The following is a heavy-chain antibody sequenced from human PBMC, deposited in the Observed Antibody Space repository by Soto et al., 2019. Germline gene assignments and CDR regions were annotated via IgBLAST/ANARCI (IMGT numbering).Heavy chain of an antibody. D-gene: IGHD6-19*01. CDR1: GVTFSSYA. CDR2: ISGSGGST. J-gene: IGHJ4*02. Sequence: EVQLLESGGGLVQPGGSLRLSCAASGVTFSSYAMSWVRQAPGKGLEWVSAISGSGGSTYYADSVKGRFTISRDNSKNTLYLQMNSLRAEDTAVYYCAKDLRARIAVAGTAVDYWGQVTLVTVSS. V-gene: IGHV3-23*01. CDR3: AKDLRARIAVAGTAVDY.